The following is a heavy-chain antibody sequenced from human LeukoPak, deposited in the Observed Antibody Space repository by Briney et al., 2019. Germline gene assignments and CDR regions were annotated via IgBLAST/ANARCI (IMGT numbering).Heavy chain of an antibody. D-gene: IGHD3-22*01. V-gene: IGHV4-38-2*02. CDR2: IYHSGST. J-gene: IGHJ4*02. CDR3: ARDYYDSSGYYYGIDY. CDR1: GYSISSGYY. Sequence: SETLSLTCTVSGYSISSGYYWGWIRQPPGKGLEWIGSIYHSGSTYYNPSLKSRVTISVDTSKNQFSLKLSSVTAADTAVYYCARDYYDSSGYYYGIDYWGQGTLVTVSS.